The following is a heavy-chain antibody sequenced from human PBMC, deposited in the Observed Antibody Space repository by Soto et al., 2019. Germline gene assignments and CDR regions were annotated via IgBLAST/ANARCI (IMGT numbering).Heavy chain of an antibody. CDR1: GGTSSNFV. J-gene: IGHJ6*02. Sequence: QVQLVQSGTEVKKSGSSVKVSCRASGGTSSNFVITWVRQVPGQGLERLGGILPMYGAVKYAQKFQDRLIITADRTTQTAAMELGSLISEDTAGYYCTRPKRSGYDRGDSYYHTMDVWGHGTMVTVS. D-gene: IGHD3-3*01. CDR2: ILPMYGAV. V-gene: IGHV1-69*06. CDR3: TRPKRSGYDRGDSYYHTMDV.